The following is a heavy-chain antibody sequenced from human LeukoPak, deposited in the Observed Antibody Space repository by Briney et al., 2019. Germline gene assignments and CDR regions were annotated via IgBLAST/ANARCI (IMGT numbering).Heavy chain of an antibody. D-gene: IGHD6-13*01. CDR1: GFTFDDYA. Sequence: GGSLRLSCVASGFTFDDYAMNWVRQAAGNGLEWVAGISWNSGSIGYADSVKGRFTISRDNAKNSLYLQMNSLRAEDTALYYCAKDKAAETHYYFDCWGQGTLVTVSP. CDR3: AKDKAAETHYYFDC. CDR2: ISWNSGSI. J-gene: IGHJ4*02. V-gene: IGHV3-9*01.